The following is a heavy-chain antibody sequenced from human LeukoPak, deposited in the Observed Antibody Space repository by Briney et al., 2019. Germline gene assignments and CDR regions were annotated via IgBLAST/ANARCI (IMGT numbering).Heavy chain of an antibody. D-gene: IGHD3-22*01. V-gene: IGHV1-2*02. CDR2: INPNSGGT. Sequence: ASVKVSCKASGYTFTGYYMHWVRQAPGQGLEWMGWINPNSGGTNYAQKFQGRVTMTRETSISTAYMELSRLRSDDTAVYYCARPRFRRYYYDSSGYYYGDAFDIWGQGTMVTVSS. J-gene: IGHJ3*02. CDR1: GYTFTGYY. CDR3: ARPRFRRYYYDSSGYYYGDAFDI.